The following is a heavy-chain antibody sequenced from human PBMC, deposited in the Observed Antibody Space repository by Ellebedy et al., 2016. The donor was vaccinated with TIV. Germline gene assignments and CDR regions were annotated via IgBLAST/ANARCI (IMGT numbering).Heavy chain of an antibody. CDR2: IYSGGST. CDR1: GFTVGNKF. J-gene: IGHJ4*02. Sequence: GESLKISCAASGFTVGNKFMSWVRQDPGKGLEWVSLIYSGGSTDYADSVKGRFTIYRNSSKDTLYLQMNSLRAEDTAMYYCARKTDTGTSGDYWGQGTPVTVSS. V-gene: IGHV3-53*01. CDR3: ARKTDTGTSGDY. D-gene: IGHD1-1*01.